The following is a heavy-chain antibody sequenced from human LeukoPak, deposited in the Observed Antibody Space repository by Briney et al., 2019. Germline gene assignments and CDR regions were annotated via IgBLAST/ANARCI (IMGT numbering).Heavy chain of an antibody. CDR3: ARGRSSARGNDY. CDR2: INWNGGST. J-gene: IGHJ4*02. CDR1: GFTFDDYG. Sequence: PGGSLRLSCAASGFTFDDYGMSWVRQAPGKGLEWVSGINWNGGSTGYADSVKGRFTISRDNAKNSLYLQMNSLRAEDTAVYYCARGRSSARGNDYWGQGTLVTVSS. V-gene: IGHV3-20*04. D-gene: IGHD3-22*01.